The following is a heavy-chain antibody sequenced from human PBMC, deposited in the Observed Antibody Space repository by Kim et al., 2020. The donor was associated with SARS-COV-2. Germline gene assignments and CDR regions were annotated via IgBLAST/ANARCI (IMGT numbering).Heavy chain of an antibody. CDR2: FDPEDGET. CDR3: ATGSPFPYSSGWYDP. V-gene: IGHV1-24*01. D-gene: IGHD6-19*01. CDR1: GYTLTELS. Sequence: ASVKVSCKVSGYTLTELSMHWVRQAPGKGLEWMGGFDPEDGETIYAQKFQGRVTMTEDTSTDTAYMELSSLRSEDPAVYYCATGSPFPYSSGWYDPWGQGTLVTVSS. J-gene: IGHJ5*02.